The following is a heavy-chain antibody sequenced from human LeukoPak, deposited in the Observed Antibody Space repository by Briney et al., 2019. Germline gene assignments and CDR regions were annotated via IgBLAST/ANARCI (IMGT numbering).Heavy chain of an antibody. CDR2: IYHSGST. CDR3: ARGRYSNCSSTSCYVPADY. D-gene: IGHD2-2*01. J-gene: IGHJ4*02. CDR1: GGSISSGGYY. V-gene: IGHV4-30-2*01. Sequence: PSETLSLTCTVSGGSISSGGYYWSWIRQPPGKGLEWIGYIYHSGSTYYNPSLKGRVTISVDRSKNQFSLKLSSVTAADTAVYYCARGRYSNCSSTSCYVPADYWGQGTLVTVSS.